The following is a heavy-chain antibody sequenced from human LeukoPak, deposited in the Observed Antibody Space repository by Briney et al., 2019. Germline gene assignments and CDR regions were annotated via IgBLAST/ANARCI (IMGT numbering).Heavy chain of an antibody. CDR3: AKDLGVFDY. Sequence: QPGGSLRLSCAASGFTFSSYSMNWVRQAPGKGLEWVSFIIGSGDLIYYADSVKGRFTISRDNAKNSLYLQMNSLRAEDTAVYYCAKDLGVFDYWGQGALVTVSS. D-gene: IGHD3-10*01. J-gene: IGHJ4*02. CDR2: IIGSGDLI. V-gene: IGHV3-48*01. CDR1: GFTFSSYS.